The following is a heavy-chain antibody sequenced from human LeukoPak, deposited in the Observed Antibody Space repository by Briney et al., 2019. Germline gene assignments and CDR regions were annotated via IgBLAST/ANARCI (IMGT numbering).Heavy chain of an antibody. CDR1: GYTFTDYY. V-gene: IGHV1-2*04. J-gene: IGHJ6*02. CDR2: INPNSGGT. Sequence: ASVRVSCKASGYTFTDYYMHWVRQAPGQGLEWMGWINPNSGGTNYAQKFQGWVTMTRDTSISTAYMELSRLRSDDTAVYYCARGRYCSSTSCYSGYYGMDVWGQGTTVTVSS. CDR3: ARGRYCSSTSCYSGYYGMDV. D-gene: IGHD2-2*01.